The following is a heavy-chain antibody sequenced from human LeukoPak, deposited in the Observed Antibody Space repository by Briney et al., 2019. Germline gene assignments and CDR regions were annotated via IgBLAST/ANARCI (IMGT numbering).Heavy chain of an antibody. Sequence: GGSLRLSCAASGFTFDDYAMHWVRHAPGKGLEWVSGISWNSGSIGYADSVKGRFTISRDNAKNSLYLQMNSLRAEDTALYYCAKDHDYYDSSGYYPFDYWGQGTLVTVSS. CDR1: GFTFDDYA. D-gene: IGHD3-22*01. CDR2: ISWNSGSI. J-gene: IGHJ4*02. CDR3: AKDHDYYDSSGYYPFDY. V-gene: IGHV3-9*01.